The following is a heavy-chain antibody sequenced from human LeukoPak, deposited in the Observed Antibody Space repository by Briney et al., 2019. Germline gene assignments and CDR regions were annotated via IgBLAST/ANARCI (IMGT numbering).Heavy chain of an antibody. Sequence: RGSLRLSCAASGFTFSSYWMPWVRQAPGKGLVWVSRINIDGSSTSYADSVKGRFTISRDNAKNTLYLQMNNLRAEDTTVYYCARAKIGYCSSTSCPSHFDYWGQGTLVTVSS. J-gene: IGHJ4*02. CDR1: GFTFSSYW. CDR3: ARAKIGYCSSTSCPSHFDY. D-gene: IGHD2-2*01. CDR2: INIDGSST. V-gene: IGHV3-74*01.